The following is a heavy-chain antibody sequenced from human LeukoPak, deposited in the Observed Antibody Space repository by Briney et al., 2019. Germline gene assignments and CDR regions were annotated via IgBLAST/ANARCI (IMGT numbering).Heavy chain of an antibody. CDR3: ARLEKGTMIY. D-gene: IGHD3-22*01. J-gene: IGHJ1*01. Sequence: GESLKISCKGSGYSFTTYWIGWVRQMPGKGLEWMGIIYPGDSDIRYSPSFQGQVTFSADKSISTAYPQWSSLKASDTAVYYCARLEKGTMIYWGQGTLVTVSS. V-gene: IGHV5-51*01. CDR1: GYSFTTYW. CDR2: IYPGDSDI.